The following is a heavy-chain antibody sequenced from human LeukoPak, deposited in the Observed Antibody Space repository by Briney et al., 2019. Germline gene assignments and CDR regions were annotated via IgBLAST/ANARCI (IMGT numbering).Heavy chain of an antibody. CDR1: GGSFSGYY. J-gene: IGHJ6*04. V-gene: IGHV4-34*01. CDR3: AGGYCSGGSCRRRNYYYGMDV. D-gene: IGHD2-15*01. CDR2: INHSGST. Sequence: SETLSLTCAVYGGSFSGYYWSWLRQPPGKGLEWIGEINHSGSTNYNPSLKSGVTISVDTSKTQFSLKLSSVTAADTAVYYRAGGYCSGGSCRRRNYYYGMDVWGKGTTVTVSS.